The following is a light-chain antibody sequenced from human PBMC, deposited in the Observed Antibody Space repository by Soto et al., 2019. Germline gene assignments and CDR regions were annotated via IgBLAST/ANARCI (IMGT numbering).Light chain of an antibody. Sequence: EIVLTQSPATLSLSPGERATLSCRASQSVSSYLAWHQQKPGQTPRLLVYGASSRATGIPDRFSGSGSGTDFTLTISSLEPEDFAVYYCQQRSNWPPITFGQGTRLEIK. CDR2: GAS. CDR1: QSVSSY. J-gene: IGKJ5*01. V-gene: IGKV3-11*01. CDR3: QQRSNWPPIT.